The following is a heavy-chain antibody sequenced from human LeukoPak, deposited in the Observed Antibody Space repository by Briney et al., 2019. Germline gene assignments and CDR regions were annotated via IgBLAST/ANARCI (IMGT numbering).Heavy chain of an antibody. CDR1: GFTFSSFT. V-gene: IGHV3-21*01. Sequence: PGGSLRLSCTASGFTFSSFTMNWVRQAPGKGLEWVSSISGSRTYIDYADSVKGRFTISRDNAKKSLYLQMNSLRAEDTAVYFCARAGPSYAFDIWGQGTLVTVSS. J-gene: IGHJ3*02. CDR3: ARAGPSYAFDI. CDR2: ISGSRTYI.